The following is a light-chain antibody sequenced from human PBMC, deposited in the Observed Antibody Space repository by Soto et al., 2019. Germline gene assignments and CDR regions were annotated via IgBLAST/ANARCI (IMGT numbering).Light chain of an antibody. CDR3: QQYGGPRWT. Sequence: EIVLTQSPATLSLSPGERATLSCRASQSVSSYLAWYQQKPGQAPRLLIYDASNRATGIPARFSGSGSGTDFTLTISRLEPEDFAVYYCQQYGGPRWTFGQGTKVDIK. J-gene: IGKJ1*01. V-gene: IGKV3-11*01. CDR1: QSVSSY. CDR2: DAS.